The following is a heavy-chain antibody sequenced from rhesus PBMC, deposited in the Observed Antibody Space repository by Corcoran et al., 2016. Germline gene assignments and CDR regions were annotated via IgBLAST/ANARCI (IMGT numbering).Heavy chain of an antibody. CDR2: IYGGSGST. V-gene: IGHV4-147*01. D-gene: IGHD2-8*01. CDR1: GASISSNY. J-gene: IGHJ1*01. Sequence: QVQLQESGPGLVKPSETLPLTCAVSGASISSNYWSWIRQPPGKGLEWIGCIYGGSGSTSYNPSLKIQVTSSQDTAKNQFSLKRSRVTAADTAVYYCATLGYCSGGVCYASYFEFWGQGALVTVSS. CDR3: ATLGYCSGGVCYASYFEF.